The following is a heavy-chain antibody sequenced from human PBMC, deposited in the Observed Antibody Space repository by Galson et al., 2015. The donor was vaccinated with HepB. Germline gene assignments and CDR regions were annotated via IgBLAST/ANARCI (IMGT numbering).Heavy chain of an antibody. CDR2: IYYSGST. CDR1: GASISSSSYY. D-gene: IGHD3-16*01. CDR3: ARQDYDYVWGSWWLDP. V-gene: IGHV4-39*01. Sequence: SETLSLTCTVSGASISSSSYYWGWIRQPPGKGLEWIGSIYYSGSTYYNSSLKSRVTISVDTSKNQFSLKLSSVTAADTAVYYCARQDYDYVWGSWWLDPWGQGTLVTVSS. J-gene: IGHJ5*02.